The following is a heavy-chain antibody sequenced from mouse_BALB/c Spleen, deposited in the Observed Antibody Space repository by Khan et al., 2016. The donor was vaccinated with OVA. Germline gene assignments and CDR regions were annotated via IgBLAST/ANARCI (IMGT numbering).Heavy chain of an antibody. D-gene: IGHD1-1*01. Sequence: EVQLQESGPGLVKPSQSLSLTCTVTGYSITSDYAWNWIRQFPGNKLEWMGYISYSGSTSYNPSLKSRISITRDPSKNQFFLPLNSVTTEDTATCYCASGFITPVVVPFDDWGQGTTLTVSS. CDR3: ASGFITPVVVPFDD. CDR2: ISYSGST. J-gene: IGHJ2*01. CDR1: GYSITSDYA. V-gene: IGHV3-2*02.